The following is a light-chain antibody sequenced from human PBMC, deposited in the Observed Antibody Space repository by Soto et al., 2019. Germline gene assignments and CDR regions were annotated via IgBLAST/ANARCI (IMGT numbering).Light chain of an antibody. Sequence: DIQMTQSPSTLSASVGDRVTITSRASQSINNWLAWYQQKPGKAPKLFIFKASTLESGVPSRYSGSGSGREFTLSISSLQPDDFATYFCQQSESFPRTFGQGTKVEIK. CDR2: KAS. J-gene: IGKJ1*01. CDR1: QSINNW. V-gene: IGKV1-5*03. CDR3: QQSESFPRT.